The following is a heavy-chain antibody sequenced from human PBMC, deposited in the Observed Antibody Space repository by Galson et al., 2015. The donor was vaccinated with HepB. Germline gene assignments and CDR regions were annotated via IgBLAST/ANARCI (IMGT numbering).Heavy chain of an antibody. V-gene: IGHV1-46*01. J-gene: IGHJ4*02. D-gene: IGHD2-2*01. CDR2: INPSGGST. Sequence: SVKVSCKASGYTFTSYYRHWVRQAPGQGLEWMGIINPSGGSTSYAQKFQGRVTISVDTSKNRFSLKLRSVTAADTAVYYCAREVVPAARRRGFDYWGQGTLVTVSS. CDR3: AREVVPAARRRGFDY. CDR1: GYTFTSYY.